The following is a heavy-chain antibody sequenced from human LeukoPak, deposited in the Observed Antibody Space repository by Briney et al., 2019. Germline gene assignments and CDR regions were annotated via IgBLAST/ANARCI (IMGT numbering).Heavy chain of an antibody. Sequence: KPSATLSLTCTVSGGSISSYYWSWIRQPPGKGLEWIGYIYYSGSTDSNPSLKSRVTMSVDTSKNQFSLKLSSVTAADTAVYYCARTYCSGGSCHFDYWGQGTLVTVSS. D-gene: IGHD2-15*01. CDR1: GGSISSYY. CDR3: ARTYCSGGSCHFDY. V-gene: IGHV4-59*08. J-gene: IGHJ4*02. CDR2: IYYSGST.